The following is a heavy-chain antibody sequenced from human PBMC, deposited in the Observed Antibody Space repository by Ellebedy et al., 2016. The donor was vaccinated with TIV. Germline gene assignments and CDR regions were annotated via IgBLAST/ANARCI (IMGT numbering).Heavy chain of an antibody. V-gene: IGHV4-59*01. CDR2: IYYSGST. Sequence: SETLSLTXTVSGGSISSYYWSWIRQPPGKGLEWIGYIYYSGSTNYNPSLKSRVTISVDTSKNQFSLKLSSVTAADTAVYYCARVKTYYDILTGSYYYYGMDVWGQGTTVTVSS. CDR1: GGSISSYY. D-gene: IGHD3-9*01. CDR3: ARVKTYYDILTGSYYYYGMDV. J-gene: IGHJ6*02.